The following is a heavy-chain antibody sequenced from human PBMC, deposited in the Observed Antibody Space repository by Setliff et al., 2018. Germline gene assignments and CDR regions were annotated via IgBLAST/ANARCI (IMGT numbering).Heavy chain of an antibody. J-gene: IGHJ4*02. V-gene: IGHV3-48*03. CDR3: ARYGYYYDSSAYYPVDK. CDR1: GFTFTSYE. Sequence: GGSLRLSCAASGFTFTSYEMNWVRQAPGKGLEWVSYISSSGSTIYYADSVKGRFTISRDNAKNSLYLQMNSLRAEDTAVYYCARYGYYYDSSAYYPVDKGGQGTLVTVS. CDR2: ISSSGSTI. D-gene: IGHD3-22*01.